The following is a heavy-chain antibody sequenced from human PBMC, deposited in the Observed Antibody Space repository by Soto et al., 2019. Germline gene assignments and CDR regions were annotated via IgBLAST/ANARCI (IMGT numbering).Heavy chain of an antibody. CDR1: GYTFTSYA. CDR2: INAGNGNT. D-gene: IGHD5-12*01. J-gene: IGHJ4*02. Sequence: ASVKVSCKASGYTFTSYAMHWVRQAPGQRLEWMGWINAGNGNTKYSQKFQGRVTITRDTSASTAYMELSSLRSEDTAVYYCAGGYDDAWYSFDYWGQGTLVTVSS. V-gene: IGHV1-3*01. CDR3: AGGYDDAWYSFDY.